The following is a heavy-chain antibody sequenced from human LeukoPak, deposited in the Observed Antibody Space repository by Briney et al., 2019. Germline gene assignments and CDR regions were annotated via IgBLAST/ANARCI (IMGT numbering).Heavy chain of an antibody. CDR1: GGSISSYY. CDR2: IYYSGST. J-gene: IGHJ5*02. D-gene: IGHD3-3*01. CDR3: ARVLRRSNWFDP. V-gene: IGHV4-59*08. Sequence: SETLSLTCTVSGGSISSYYWSWIRQPPGKGLEWIGYIYYSGSTNYNPSLKSRVTISVDTSKNQFSLKLSSVTAADTAVYYCARVLRRSNWFDPWGQGTLVTVSS.